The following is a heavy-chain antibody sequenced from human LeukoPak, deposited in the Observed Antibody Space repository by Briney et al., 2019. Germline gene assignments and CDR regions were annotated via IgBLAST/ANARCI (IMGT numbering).Heavy chain of an antibody. J-gene: IGHJ4*02. CDR1: GFSFVTYA. D-gene: IGHD1-1*01. CDR2: ISGGGDAT. CDR3: ARLSGTFGTTSRIFDY. Sequence: PGGALRLSFAASGFSFVTYAMIWVRRTPGKGLEWVSAISGGGDATYYTDFVKGRFTISRDNSHSTVYLRLNRLRAEDTAVYYCARLSGTFGTTSRIFDYWGQGVLVTVSS. V-gene: IGHV3-23*01.